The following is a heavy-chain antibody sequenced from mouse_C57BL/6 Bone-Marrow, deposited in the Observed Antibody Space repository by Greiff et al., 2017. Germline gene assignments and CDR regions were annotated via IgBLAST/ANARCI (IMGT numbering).Heavy chain of an antibody. D-gene: IGHD2-5*01. V-gene: IGHV2-9-1*01. Sequence: VQRVESGPGLVAPSQSLSITCTVSGFSLTSYAISWVRQPPGKGLEWLGVIWTGGGTHSNSALNSRLSISKDNSKSQVFLKMNSLQTDDTARYYCARKGAYYSNYVDWYFDVWGTGTTVTVSS. CDR1: GFSLTSYA. J-gene: IGHJ1*03. CDR2: IWTGGGT. CDR3: ARKGAYYSNYVDWYFDV.